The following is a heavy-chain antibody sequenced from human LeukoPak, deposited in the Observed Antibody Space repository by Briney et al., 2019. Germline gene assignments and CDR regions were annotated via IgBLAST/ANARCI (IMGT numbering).Heavy chain of an antibody. CDR2: INHSGST. Sequence: SETLSLTCAVYGGSFSGYYWSWIRQPPGKGLEWIGEINHSGSTNYNPSLKSRVTISVDTSKNQFSLKLSSVTAADTAVYYCARGYQQRPYAFDIWGQGTMVTVSS. V-gene: IGHV4-34*01. D-gene: IGHD2-2*01. CDR3: ARGYQQRPYAFDI. J-gene: IGHJ3*02. CDR1: GGSFSGYY.